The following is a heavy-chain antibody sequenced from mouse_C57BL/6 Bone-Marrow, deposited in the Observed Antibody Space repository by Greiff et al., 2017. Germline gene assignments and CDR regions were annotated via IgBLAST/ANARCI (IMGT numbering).Heavy chain of an antibody. CDR1: GYTFTSYD. CDR2: IYPRDGST. V-gene: IGHV1-85*01. Sequence: VQLQQSGPELVKPGASVKLSCKASGYTFTSYDINGVKQRPGQGLGWIGWIYPRDGSTKYNGKFKGKATLTVDTSSSTAYMELHSLTSEDSAVYFCARDYGSSYWYFDVWGTGTTVTVSS. CDR3: ARDYGSSYWYFDV. D-gene: IGHD1-1*01. J-gene: IGHJ1*03.